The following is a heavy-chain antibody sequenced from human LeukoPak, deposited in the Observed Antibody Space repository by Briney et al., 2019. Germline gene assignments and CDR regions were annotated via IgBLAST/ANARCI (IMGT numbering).Heavy chain of an antibody. D-gene: IGHD3-9*01. V-gene: IGHV3-23*01. CDR1: GFTFSNYA. CDR3: AKVIREVDISHDY. J-gene: IGHJ4*02. CDR2: IHYSGGST. Sequence: GGSLRLSCAASGFTFSNYAMSWVRQAPGKGLEWVSSIHYSGGSTYYADSVKGRFTISRDNSKNTLYLQMNSLRAEDTAVYYCAKVIREVDISHDYWGQGALVTVSS.